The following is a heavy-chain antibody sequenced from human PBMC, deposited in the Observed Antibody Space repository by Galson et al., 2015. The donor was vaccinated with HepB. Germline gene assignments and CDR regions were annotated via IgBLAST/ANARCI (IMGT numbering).Heavy chain of an antibody. CDR3: ARGLYYYDSSGKAPGYYYYYMDV. V-gene: IGHV1-69*13. J-gene: IGHJ6*03. CDR1: GGTFSSYA. Sequence: SVKVSCKASGGTFSSYAISWVRQAPGQGLEWMGGIIPIFGTANYAQKFQGRVTITADESTSTAYMELSSLRSEDTAVYYCARGLYYYDSSGKAPGYYYYYMDVWGKGTTVTVSS. D-gene: IGHD3-22*01. CDR2: IIPIFGTA.